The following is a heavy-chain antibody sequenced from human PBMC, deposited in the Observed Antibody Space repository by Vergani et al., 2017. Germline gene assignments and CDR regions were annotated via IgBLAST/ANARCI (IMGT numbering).Heavy chain of an antibody. CDR3: ALLGLRGGSPFDY. V-gene: IGHV4-34*01. J-gene: IGHJ4*02. CDR1: GGSISSHY. Sequence: QVQLQESGPGLVKPSETLSLTCTVSGGSISSHYWSWIRQPPGKGLEWIGEINHSGSTNYNPSLKSRVTISVDTSKNQFSLKLSSVTAADTAVYYCALLGLRGGSPFDYWGQGTLVTVSS. D-gene: IGHD3-10*01. CDR2: INHSGST.